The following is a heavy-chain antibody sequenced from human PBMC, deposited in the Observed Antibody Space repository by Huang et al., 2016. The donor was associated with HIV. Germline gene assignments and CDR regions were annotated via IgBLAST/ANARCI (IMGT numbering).Heavy chain of an antibody. CDR1: GFSISSYW. Sequence: EVQLVESGGGLVQPGGSMRLSCAASGFSISSYWMHWVRQAPGKGLVWVSRSNSEGSSTSYADSVKGRFTSSRDNAKNTLYLQMNSLRAEDTAVYYCARDPRIQSWLNFFDYWGQGTLVSVSS. V-gene: IGHV3-74*01. CDR3: ARDPRIQSWLNFFDY. J-gene: IGHJ4*02. CDR2: SNSEGSST. D-gene: IGHD3-22*01.